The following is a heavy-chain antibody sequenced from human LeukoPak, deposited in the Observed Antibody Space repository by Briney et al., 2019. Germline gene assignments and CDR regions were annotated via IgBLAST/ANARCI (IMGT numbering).Heavy chain of an antibody. CDR3: AREAMYSYGNNFDY. V-gene: IGHV4-61*01. J-gene: IGHJ4*02. CDR2: IYYSGST. CDR1: GGSVSSGSYC. Sequence: KPSETLSLTCTVSGGSVSSGSYCWSWIRQPPGKGLEWIGYIYYSGSTNYNPSLKSRVTISVDTSKNQFPLKLSSVTAADTAVYHCAREAMYSYGNNFDYWGQGTLVTVSS. D-gene: IGHD5-18*01.